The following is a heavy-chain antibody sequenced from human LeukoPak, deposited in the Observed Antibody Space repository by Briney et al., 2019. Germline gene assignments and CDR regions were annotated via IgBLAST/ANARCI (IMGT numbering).Heavy chain of an antibody. D-gene: IGHD6-13*01. CDR2: IYYSGST. J-gene: IGHJ4*02. CDR3: ARGGIVAAADY. Sequence: KPSETLSLTCTVSGGSISSYYWSWIRQPPGKGLEWIGYIYYSGSTKYNSSLKSRVTISLDTSKNQFSLRLTSVTAADTAVYYCARGGIVAAADYWGQGTLVTVSS. CDR1: GGSISSYY. V-gene: IGHV4-59*12.